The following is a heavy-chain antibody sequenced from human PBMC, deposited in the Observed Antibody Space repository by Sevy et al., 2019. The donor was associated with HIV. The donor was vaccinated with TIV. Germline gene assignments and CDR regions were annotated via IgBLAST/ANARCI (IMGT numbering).Heavy chain of an antibody. V-gene: IGHV3-23*05. CDR3: AKGYCSGGSCPRDYYYGMDV. Sequence: GGSLRLSCAASEFTFSNYAMTWVRQAPGKGLEWVSGINYSGTNTYYADSVKGRFTISRDNSKSTLYLQMNSLRADDTAVYYCAKGYCSGGSCPRDYYYGMDVWGQGTTVTVSS. CDR1: EFTFSNYA. J-gene: IGHJ6*02. CDR2: INYSGTNT. D-gene: IGHD2-15*01.